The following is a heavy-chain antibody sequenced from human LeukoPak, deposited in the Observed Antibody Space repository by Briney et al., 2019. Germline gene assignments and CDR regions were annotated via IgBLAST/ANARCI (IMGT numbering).Heavy chain of an antibody. CDR2: IGSSSTYI. Sequence: PGGSLRLSCAASGFIFSSYSMNWVRQAPGKGLEWVSSIGSSSTYIYFADSVKGRFTISRDNAKNSLYLQMNSLRAEDTAVYYRARGALGMSGRIVDAFDIWGQGTRVTVSS. D-gene: IGHD1-14*01. V-gene: IGHV3-21*01. CDR1: GFIFSSYS. J-gene: IGHJ3*02. CDR3: ARGALGMSGRIVDAFDI.